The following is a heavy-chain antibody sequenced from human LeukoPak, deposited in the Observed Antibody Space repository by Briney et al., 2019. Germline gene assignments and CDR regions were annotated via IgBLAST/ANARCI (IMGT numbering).Heavy chain of an antibody. D-gene: IGHD2-2*01. V-gene: IGHV1-69*01. Sequence: GASVKVSCKASGGTFSSYAISWVRQAPGQGLEWMGGIIPIFGTANYAQKFQGRVTITADESTSTAYMELSSLRSEDTAVYYCAKDPGYQVVYCFDYWGQGTLVTVSS. CDR2: IIPIFGTA. CDR3: AKDPGYQVVYCFDY. J-gene: IGHJ4*02. CDR1: GGTFSSYA.